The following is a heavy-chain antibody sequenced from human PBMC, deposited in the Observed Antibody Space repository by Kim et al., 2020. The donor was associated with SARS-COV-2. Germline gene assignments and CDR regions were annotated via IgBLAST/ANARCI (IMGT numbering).Heavy chain of an antibody. D-gene: IGHD6-13*01. V-gene: IGHV3-7*01. J-gene: IGHJ6*03. Sequence: GGSLRLSCAASGFTFSNYWMAWLRQAPGKGLEWVATIKQDGNEKHYVDSVRGRFTIYGDNAKNSLYLQMSSLRVEDTAVYYCARDPGIAAAGTVGYMDVWGKGTTVTVSS. CDR1: GFTFSNYW. CDR3: ARDPGIAAAGTVGYMDV. CDR2: IKQDGNEK.